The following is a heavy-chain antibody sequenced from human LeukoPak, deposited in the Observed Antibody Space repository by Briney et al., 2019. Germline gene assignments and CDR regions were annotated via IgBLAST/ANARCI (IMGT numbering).Heavy chain of an antibody. CDR1: GGSISSYY. CDR2: IYYSGYT. CDR3: ARGGGYSGYVDY. J-gene: IGHJ4*02. V-gene: IGHV4-59*08. D-gene: IGHD5-12*01. Sequence: SETLSLTCTVSGGSISSYYWSWIRQPPGKGLEWIGYIYYSGYTNYNPSLKSRVTISVDTSKNQFSLKLSSVTAADTAVYYCARGGGYSGYVDYWGQGTLVTVSS.